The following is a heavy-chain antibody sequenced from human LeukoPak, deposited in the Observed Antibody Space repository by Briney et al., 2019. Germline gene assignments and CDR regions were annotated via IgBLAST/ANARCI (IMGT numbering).Heavy chain of an antibody. CDR1: GFTFDDYG. V-gene: IGHV3-20*04. CDR2: INWNGGST. D-gene: IGHD3-10*01. CDR3: AKVIPPRVRGVINN. J-gene: IGHJ4*02. Sequence: GGSLRLSCAASGFTFDDYGMSWVRQAPGKGLEWVSGINWNGGSTGYADSVKGRFTISRDNAKNSLYLQMNSLRAEDTAVYYCAKVIPPRVRGVINNWGQGTLVTVSS.